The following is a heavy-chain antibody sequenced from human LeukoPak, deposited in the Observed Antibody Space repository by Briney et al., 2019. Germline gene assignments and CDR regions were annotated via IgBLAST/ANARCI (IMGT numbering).Heavy chain of an antibody. CDR1: GGSTSGGNYY. CDR2: ISSSGNT. D-gene: IGHD3-3*01. V-gene: IGHV4-39*02. CDR3: ARLGAGPTYYDFWSGYSSFYFDY. J-gene: IGHJ4*02. Sequence: PSETLSLTCIVSGGSTSGGNYYWGWIRRPPGKGLEWIGGISSSGNTYYNPSLKSRITISVDTSKNHFSLKLSSVTAADMAVYYCARLGAGPTYYDFWSGYSSFYFDYWGQGTLVTVSS.